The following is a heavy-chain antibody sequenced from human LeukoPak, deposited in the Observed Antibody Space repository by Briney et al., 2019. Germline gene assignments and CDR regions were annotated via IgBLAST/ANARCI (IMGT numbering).Heavy chain of an antibody. CDR2: IIPIFGTA. CDR3: ARDNYAGANWFDP. Sequence: SVKVSCKASGGTFSSYAISWVRQAPGQGLELMGGIIPIFGTANYAQKFQGRVTITTDESTSTAYMELSSLRSEDTAVYYCARDNYAGANWFDPWGQGTLVTVSS. D-gene: IGHD1-7*01. V-gene: IGHV1-69*05. CDR1: GGTFSSYA. J-gene: IGHJ5*02.